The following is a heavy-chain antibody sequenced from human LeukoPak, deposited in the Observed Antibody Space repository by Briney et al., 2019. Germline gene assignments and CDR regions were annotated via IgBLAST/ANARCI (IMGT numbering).Heavy chain of an antibody. J-gene: IGHJ1*01. D-gene: IGHD6-13*01. CDR3: AREAGRVAAAAHFQH. CDR1: GGSISSYY. V-gene: IGHV4-59*01. Sequence: SETLSLTCTVSGGSISSYYWSWIRQPPGKGLEWIGYIYYSGSTNYNPSLKSRVTISVDTSKNQFSLKLSSVTAADTAVYYCAREAGRVAAAAHFQHWGQGTLVTVSS. CDR2: IYYSGST.